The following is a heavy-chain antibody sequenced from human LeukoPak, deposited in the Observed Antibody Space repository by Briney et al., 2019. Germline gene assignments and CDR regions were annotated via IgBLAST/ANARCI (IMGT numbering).Heavy chain of an antibody. D-gene: IGHD2-2*01. V-gene: IGHV3-15*01. Sequence: GGSLRLSCAASGFTFSSYAMSWVRQAPGKGLEWVGRIKSKTDGGTTDYAAPVKGRFTISRDDSKNTLYLQMNSLKTEDTAVYYCTTDIVVVPAAMSYYYMDVWGKGTTVTVSS. J-gene: IGHJ6*03. CDR3: TTDIVVVPAAMSYYYMDV. CDR1: GFTFSSYA. CDR2: IKSKTDGGTT.